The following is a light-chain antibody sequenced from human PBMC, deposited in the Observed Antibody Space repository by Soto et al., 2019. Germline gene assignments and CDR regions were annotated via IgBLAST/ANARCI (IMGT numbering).Light chain of an antibody. CDR3: VAWDGSLNGVV. Sequence: QSVLTQPPSASGTPGQRVTISCSGSNSNIGSNTVNWYQQFPGAAPKLLVYSSNLRPSGVPDRFSGSKSGTSASLAISGLQSEDESDYYCVAWDGSLNGVVFGGGTKLTVL. V-gene: IGLV1-44*01. J-gene: IGLJ3*02. CDR2: SSN. CDR1: NSNIGSNT.